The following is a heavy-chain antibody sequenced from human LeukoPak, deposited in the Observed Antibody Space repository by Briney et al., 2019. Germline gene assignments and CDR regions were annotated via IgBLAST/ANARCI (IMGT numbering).Heavy chain of an antibody. CDR1: GGSTSSSSYY. D-gene: IGHD5-12*01. Sequence: SETLSLTCTVSGGSTSSSSYYWGWIRQPPGKGLEWIGSIYYSGSTYYNPSLKSRVTISVDTSKNQFSLKLSSVTAADTAVYYCARDSIVATPYGMDVWGQGTTVTVSS. J-gene: IGHJ6*02. V-gene: IGHV4-39*02. CDR2: IYYSGST. CDR3: ARDSIVATPYGMDV.